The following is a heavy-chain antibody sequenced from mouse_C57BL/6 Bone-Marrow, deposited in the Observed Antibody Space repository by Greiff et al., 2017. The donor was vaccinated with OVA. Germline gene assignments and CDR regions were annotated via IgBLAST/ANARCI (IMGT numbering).Heavy chain of an antibody. V-gene: IGHV1-50*01. D-gene: IGHD1-1*01. CDR1: GYTFTSYW. Sequence: QVQLQQPGAELVKPGASVKLSCKASGYTFTSYWMQWVKQRPGQGLEWIGEIDPSDSYTNYNQKFKGKATLTVDTSSSTAYMQLSSLTSEDSAVYYCAGIYYYGSSESYWGQGTLVTVSA. J-gene: IGHJ3*01. CDR2: IDPSDSYT. CDR3: AGIYYYGSSESY.